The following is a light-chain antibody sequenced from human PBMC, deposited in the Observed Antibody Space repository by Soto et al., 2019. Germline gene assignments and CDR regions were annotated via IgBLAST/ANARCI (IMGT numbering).Light chain of an antibody. Sequence: EIVLTQSPGTLSLSPGNRATLSCTASQRIGTNSLAWFQQKPDQAPTLLIYGASARVPGIPDRFSGSGSGTDFTLTISRREPEDFALYYCQQYAKITLTFGGGTKVEIK. CDR3: QQYAKITLT. CDR1: QRIGTNS. V-gene: IGKV3-20*01. CDR2: GAS. J-gene: IGKJ4*01.